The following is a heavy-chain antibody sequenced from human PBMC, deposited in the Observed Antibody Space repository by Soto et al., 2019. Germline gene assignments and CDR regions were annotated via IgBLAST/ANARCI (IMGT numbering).Heavy chain of an antibody. CDR2: IVPIYRTT. CDR3: ARDSGAKLSSS. CDR1: GGTFSSYR. V-gene: IGHV1-69*13. J-gene: IGHJ4*02. Sequence: ASVKVSCKASGGTFSSYRFNWVRQARGQGLEWLGGIVPIYRTTDYAQKFQGRVTITADESTRTVYMELSSLKSQDTALYYCARDSGAKLSSSWGQGTLVTVSS. D-gene: IGHD6-13*01.